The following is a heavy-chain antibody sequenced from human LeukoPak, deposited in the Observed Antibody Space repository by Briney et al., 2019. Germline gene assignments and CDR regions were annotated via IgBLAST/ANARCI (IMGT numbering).Heavy chain of an antibody. J-gene: IGHJ6*04. CDR2: ITGSGGST. V-gene: IGHV3-23*01. CDR3: AELGITMIGGV. Sequence: GGSLRLSCAASGFTFSSYAMTWVRQAPGKGLEWVSAITGSGGSTYYADSVKGRFTISRDNSKNTLYLQMNSLRAEDTAVYYCAELGITMIGGVWGKGTTVTISS. D-gene: IGHD3-10*02. CDR1: GFTFSSYA.